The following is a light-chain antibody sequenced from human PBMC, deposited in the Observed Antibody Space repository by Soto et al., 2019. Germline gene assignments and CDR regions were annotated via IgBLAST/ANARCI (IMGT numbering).Light chain of an antibody. CDR3: MQGTHLPRT. J-gene: IGKJ1*01. V-gene: IGKV2-30*01. CDR1: QSLVYSDGNTY. CDR2: KVS. Sequence: DVVVTQSPLSLPVTLGQPASISCRSSQSLVYSDGNTYLSWFQQRPGQSPRRLIYKVSIRDSGVPDRVSGSGSGADFTLKISRVEAEDVGVYYCMQGTHLPRTFGQGTKVE.